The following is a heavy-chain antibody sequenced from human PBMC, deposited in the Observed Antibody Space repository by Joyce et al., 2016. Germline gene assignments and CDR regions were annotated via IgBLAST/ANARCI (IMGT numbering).Heavy chain of an antibody. D-gene: IGHD4-17*01. CDR2: IWYDGGNR. V-gene: IGHV3-33*01. CDR3: ARGTAYGDYYYYYMDV. J-gene: IGHJ6*03. Sequence: QVQLAESGGGVVQPGRSLRLSCAAYGFTFSTHAMHWVRQAPGKGLEWVAVIWYDGGNRYYADSLKGRFTISRDNSKNTLYLQMNSLRAEDTAVYYCARGTAYGDYYYYYMDVWGKGTTVTVSS. CDR1: GFTFSTHA.